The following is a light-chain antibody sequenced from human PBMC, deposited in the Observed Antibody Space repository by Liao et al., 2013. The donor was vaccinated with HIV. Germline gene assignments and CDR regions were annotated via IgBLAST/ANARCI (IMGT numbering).Light chain of an antibody. CDR2: KDT. CDR3: YSGADNNRV. Sequence: SYELTQPSSVSVSPGQTARITCSGDVLAKKYARWFQQKPGQAPVVVIYKDTERPSGIPERFSGSSSGTTVTLTISGAQVEDEADYYCYSGADNNRVFGGGTKLTVL. CDR1: VLAKKY. V-gene: IGLV3-27*01. J-gene: IGLJ3*02.